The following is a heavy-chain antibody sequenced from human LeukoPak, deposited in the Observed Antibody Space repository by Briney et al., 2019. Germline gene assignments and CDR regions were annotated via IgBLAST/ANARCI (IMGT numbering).Heavy chain of an antibody. J-gene: IGHJ4*02. V-gene: IGHV3-53*01. CDR1: GFTVSSNF. CDR3: VRASSTTAAGLFDY. Sequence: GGSLRLSCAASGFTVSSNFMSWVRQAPGKGLEWVSVLYIGGYTVYADSVKGRFTISRDNSENTLYLQMNSLRADDTAVYYCVRASSTTAAGLFDYWGQGTLLTVSS. CDR2: LYIGGYT. D-gene: IGHD6-13*01.